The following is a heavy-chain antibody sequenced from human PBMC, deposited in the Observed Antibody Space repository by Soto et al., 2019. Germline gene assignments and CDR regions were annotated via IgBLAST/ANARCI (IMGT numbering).Heavy chain of an antibody. CDR3: SSDRPDTAIGWLV. CDR1: GFDFISSG. V-gene: IGHV1-58*02. CDR2: IVVYSGQT. D-gene: IGHD2-15*01. Sequence: QMQLVQSGPEVKKPGTSVKVSCRASGFDFISSGIQWVRQARGQRLEWIGWIVVYSGQTHYEQKFQDRVTITRDTSTGTAYIEMTSRSSEDTAVYYCSSDRPDTAIGWLVWGQGTTVTVSS. J-gene: IGHJ6*02.